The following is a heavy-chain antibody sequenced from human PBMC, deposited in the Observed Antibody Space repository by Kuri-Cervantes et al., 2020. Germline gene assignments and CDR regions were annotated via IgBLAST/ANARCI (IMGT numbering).Heavy chain of an antibody. CDR2: ISYDGSNK. J-gene: IGHJ4*02. CDR3: ARDKGNRYYYDSSGYTYYFDY. V-gene: IGHV3-30-3*01. Sequence: GGSLRLSCAASGFTFSSYAMHRVRQAPGKGLEWVAVISYDGSNKYYADSVKGRFTISRDNSKNTPYLQMNSLRAEDTAVYYCARDKGNRYYYDSSGYTYYFDYWGQGTLVTDSS. D-gene: IGHD3-22*01. CDR1: GFTFSSYA.